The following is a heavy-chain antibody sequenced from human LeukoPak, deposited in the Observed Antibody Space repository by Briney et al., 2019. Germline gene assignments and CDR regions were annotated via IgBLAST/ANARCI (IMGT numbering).Heavy chain of an antibody. Sequence: AGGSLRLSCAASGFTFSSYAVSWVRQAPGKGLEWVSAISGSGGSTYYADSVKGRFTISRDNSKNTLYLQMNSLRAEDAAVYYCALSLVEGSGWLFDYWGQGTLVTVSS. J-gene: IGHJ4*02. CDR1: GFTFSSYA. V-gene: IGHV3-23*01. CDR2: ISGSGGST. D-gene: IGHD6-19*01. CDR3: ALSLVEGSGWLFDY.